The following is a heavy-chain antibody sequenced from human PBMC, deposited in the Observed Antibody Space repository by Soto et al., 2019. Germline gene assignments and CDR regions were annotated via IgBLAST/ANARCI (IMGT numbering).Heavy chain of an antibody. CDR1: AGYISSYY. Sequence: PSETLSLTCTVSAGYISSYYLSWIRQPPGRGLEWIGYIYYSGSTNYNPSLKSRVTISVDTSKNQFSLKLSSVTAADTAVYYCARRYGYSFDYWGQGTLVTVSS. CDR3: ARRYGYSFDY. D-gene: IGHD1-1*01. CDR2: IYYSGST. V-gene: IGHV4-59*08. J-gene: IGHJ4*02.